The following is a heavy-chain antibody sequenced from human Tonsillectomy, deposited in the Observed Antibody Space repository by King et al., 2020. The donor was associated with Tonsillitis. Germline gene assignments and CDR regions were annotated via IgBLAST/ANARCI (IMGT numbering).Heavy chain of an antibody. Sequence: VQLVESGAEVKKPGASVKVSCKASGYTFTGYYMHWGRQAPGQGLEWMGWINPNSGGTNYAQKFQGRVTMTRDTAISTAYMELSRLRSDDTAVYYCARMGVVPAAIPGYYYYGMDVWGQGTTVTVSS. V-gene: IGHV1-2*02. CDR2: INPNSGGT. J-gene: IGHJ6*02. CDR1: GYTFTGYY. CDR3: ARMGVVPAAIPGYYYYGMDV. D-gene: IGHD2-2*02.